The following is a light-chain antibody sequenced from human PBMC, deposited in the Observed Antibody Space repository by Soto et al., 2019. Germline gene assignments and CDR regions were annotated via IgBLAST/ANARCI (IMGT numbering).Light chain of an antibody. V-gene: IGLV2-14*01. CDR3: TSYTSRSTHV. CDR2: DVS. J-gene: IGLJ1*01. CDR1: SSDVGIYNY. Sequence: QSALTQPASVSGSPGQSITISCTGTSSDVGIYNYVSWYQQHPGKAPKLMINDVSNRPSGVSNRFSGSKSGNTASLTISGLQAEDEAEYYYTSYTSRSTHVFGAWTKVTVL.